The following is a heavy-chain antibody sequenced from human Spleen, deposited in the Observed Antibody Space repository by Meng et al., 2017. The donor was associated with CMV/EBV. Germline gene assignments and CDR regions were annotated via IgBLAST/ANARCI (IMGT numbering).Heavy chain of an antibody. CDR1: GYTLITYG. Sequence: ASVKVSCKASGYTLITYGISWVRQAPGQGLEWMGWISAYNGYTTYPQKLQGRVTMTSDTSTSTAYMELRSLRSDDTAVYYCARADSWDFWSGNRTLDFWGQGALVTVSS. CDR2: ISAYNGYT. J-gene: IGHJ4*02. V-gene: IGHV1-18*01. CDR3: ARADSWDFWSGNRTLDF. D-gene: IGHD3-3*01.